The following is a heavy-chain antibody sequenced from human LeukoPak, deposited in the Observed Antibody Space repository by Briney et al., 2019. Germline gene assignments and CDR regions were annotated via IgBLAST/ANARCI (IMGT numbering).Heavy chain of an antibody. J-gene: IGHJ4*02. V-gene: IGHV3-48*01. CDR1: GLAFSPYA. CDR3: ARDRMGGSFDY. Sequence: PGGSLRLSCAASGLAFSPYAMNWVRQAPGKGLEWVSFITGDSNTIYYADSMKGRFTVSRDNAENSLYLQMNSLSAEDTAVYYCARDRMGGSFDYWGQGTLVTVSS. D-gene: IGHD2-15*01. CDR2: ITGDSNTI.